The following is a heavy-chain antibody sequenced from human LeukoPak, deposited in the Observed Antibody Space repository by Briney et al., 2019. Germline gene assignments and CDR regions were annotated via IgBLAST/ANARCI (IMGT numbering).Heavy chain of an antibody. J-gene: IGHJ6*04. Sequence: PSETLSLTCTVSGGSISSYYWSWIRQPPGKGLEGIGYIYYSGSTNYNPSLKSRVTISVDTSKNQFSLKLSSVTAADTAVYYCARDGGEGSGSYLGYYYYGMDVWGKGTTVTVSS. V-gene: IGHV4-59*01. D-gene: IGHD3-10*01. CDR3: ARDGGEGSGSYLGYYYYGMDV. CDR2: IYYSGST. CDR1: GGSISSYY.